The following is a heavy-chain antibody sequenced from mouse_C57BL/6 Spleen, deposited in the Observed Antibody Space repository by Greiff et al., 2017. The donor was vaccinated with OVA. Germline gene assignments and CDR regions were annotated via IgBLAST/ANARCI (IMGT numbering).Heavy chain of an antibody. CDR1: GFTFSSYG. J-gene: IGHJ1*03. Sequence: EVQLVESGGDLVKPGGSLKLSCAASGFTFSSYGMSWVRQTPDKRLEWVATISSGGSYTYYPDSVKGRFTISRDNAKNTLYLQMSSLKSEDTAMYYCARRAAYSNYGYFDVWGTGTTVTVSS. V-gene: IGHV5-6*01. D-gene: IGHD2-5*01. CDR3: ARRAAYSNYGYFDV. CDR2: ISSGGSYT.